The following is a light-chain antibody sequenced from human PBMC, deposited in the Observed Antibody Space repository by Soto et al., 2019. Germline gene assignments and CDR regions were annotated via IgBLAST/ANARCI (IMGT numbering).Light chain of an antibody. Sequence: DIVMTQSPLSLPVTPGEPASISCRSSQSLLHSNGYNYLDWYLQKPGQSPQLLIYLGSNRASGVPDRFSGSGSGTDFTLKISRVEAEDVGVYYCMQALQPPGTFGHGTKVDIK. J-gene: IGKJ3*01. CDR1: QSLLHSNGYNY. V-gene: IGKV2-28*01. CDR2: LGS. CDR3: MQALQPPGT.